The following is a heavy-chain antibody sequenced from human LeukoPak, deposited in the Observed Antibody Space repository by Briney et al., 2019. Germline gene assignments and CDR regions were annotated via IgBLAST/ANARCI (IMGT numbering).Heavy chain of an antibody. D-gene: IGHD3-3*01. CDR2: ISSSSSYI. CDR1: GFTFSSYS. V-gene: IGHV3-21*01. CDR3: ASERTYYDFWSGYYHHEKDLIDY. Sequence: PGGSLRLSCAASGFTFSSYSMNWVRQAPGKGLEWVSSISSSSSYIYYADSVKGRFTISRDNAKNSLYLQMNSLRAEDTAVYYCASERTYYDFWSGYYHHEKDLIDYWGQGTLVTVSS. J-gene: IGHJ4*02.